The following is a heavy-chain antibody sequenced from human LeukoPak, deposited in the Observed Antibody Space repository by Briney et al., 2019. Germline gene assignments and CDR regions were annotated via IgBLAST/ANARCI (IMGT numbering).Heavy chain of an antibody. D-gene: IGHD3-10*01. CDR1: GFTFSSYE. CDR3: ARDPQKYYYGSGSYFDY. J-gene: IGHJ4*02. CDR2: IKQDGSEK. Sequence: GGSLRLSCAASGFTFSSYEMNWVRQAPGKGLEWVANIKQDGSEKYYVDSVKGRFTISRDNAKNSLYLQMNSLRAEDTAVYYCARDPQKYYYGSGSYFDYWGQGTLVTVSS. V-gene: IGHV3-7*01.